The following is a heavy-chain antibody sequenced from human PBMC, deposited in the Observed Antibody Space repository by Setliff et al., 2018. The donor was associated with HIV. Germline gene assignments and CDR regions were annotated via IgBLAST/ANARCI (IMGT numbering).Heavy chain of an antibody. V-gene: IGHV4-34*01. CDR2: INHSGST. Sequence: SETLSLTCAVYGGSFSEYYWSWIRQSPGKGLEWIGEINHSGSTHYNPPLKSRATISVDTSKNQFSLRLNSVTAADTAVYYCAREITYDYVWGSFRQGAFDIWGQGTLVTVSS. D-gene: IGHD3-16*01. J-gene: IGHJ3*02. CDR3: AREITYDYVWGSFRQGAFDI. CDR1: GGSFSEYY.